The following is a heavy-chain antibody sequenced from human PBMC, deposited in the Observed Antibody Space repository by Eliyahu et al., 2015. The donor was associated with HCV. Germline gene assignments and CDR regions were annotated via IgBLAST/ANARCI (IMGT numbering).Heavy chain of an antibody. CDR2: IHYSGST. Sequence: QVQLQESGPGLVKPSETLSLTCTVSGGSIPPYYWSWXRQPPREGLEWIGYIHYSGSTNYNPSLKSRVTISVDTSKNQFSLNLTSVTAADTAMYYCASGGGGIAVTGTGGWFDPWGQGTLVTVSS. V-gene: IGHV4-59*01. D-gene: IGHD6-19*01. CDR1: GGSIPPYY. CDR3: ASGGGGIAVTGTGGWFDP. J-gene: IGHJ5*02.